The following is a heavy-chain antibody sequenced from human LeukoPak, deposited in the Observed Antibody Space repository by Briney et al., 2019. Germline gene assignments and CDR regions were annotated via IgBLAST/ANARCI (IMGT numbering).Heavy chain of an antibody. Sequence: KPSETLSLTCTVSGGSISSYYWSWIRQPPGKGLEWIGYIYYSGSTNYNPSLKSRVTISVDTSKNQFSLRLSSVTAADTAAYYCARGTLVPHYFDYWGQGTLVTVSS. CDR1: GGSISSYY. D-gene: IGHD6-13*01. CDR2: IYYSGST. J-gene: IGHJ4*02. CDR3: ARGTLVPHYFDY. V-gene: IGHV4-59*01.